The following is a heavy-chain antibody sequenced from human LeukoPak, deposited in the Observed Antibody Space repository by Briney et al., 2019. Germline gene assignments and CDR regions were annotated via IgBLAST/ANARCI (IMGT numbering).Heavy chain of an antibody. V-gene: IGHV1-18*01. CDR2: INAYNGNT. J-gene: IGHJ6*03. CDR1: GYTFTRSG. Sequence: GASVKVSCKASGYTFTRSGISWVRQAPGQGREGMGRINAYNGNTNYEQKLQGRVTMTTDKSTSTANMELRSLRSDDTAVYYCARTTNSYYYYYYVDVWGKGTTVTVSS. CDR3: ARTTNSYYYYYYVDV. D-gene: IGHD1-26*01.